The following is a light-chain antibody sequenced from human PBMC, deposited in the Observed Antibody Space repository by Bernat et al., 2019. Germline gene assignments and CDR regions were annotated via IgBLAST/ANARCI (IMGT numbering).Light chain of an antibody. J-gene: IGKJ1*01. CDR1: QSVSTY. CDR2: GAS. CDR3: HQYNEWPRGT. Sequence: ETVMTQSPATLSVSPGERATLSCRASQSVSTYLAWYQQKPGQAPRLIMYGASTRATDIPARFSGSGSGTDFTLTISSLQSEDFAIYYCHQYNEWPRGTFGHGTKVEIK. V-gene: IGKV3-15*01.